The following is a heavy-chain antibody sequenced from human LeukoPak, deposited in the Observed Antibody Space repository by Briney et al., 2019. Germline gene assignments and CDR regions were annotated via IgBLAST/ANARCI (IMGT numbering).Heavy chain of an antibody. CDR2: IYYSGST. CDR1: GGSISSSSYY. V-gene: IGHV4-39*07. J-gene: IGHJ6*02. Sequence: SETLSLTCTVSGGSISSSSYYWGWIRQPPGKGLEWIGSIYYSGSTYYNPSLKSRVTISVDTSKNQFSPKLSSVTAADTAVYYCARSSSGWYKEYYYYGMDVWGQGTTVTVSS. D-gene: IGHD6-19*01. CDR3: ARSSSGWYKEYYYYGMDV.